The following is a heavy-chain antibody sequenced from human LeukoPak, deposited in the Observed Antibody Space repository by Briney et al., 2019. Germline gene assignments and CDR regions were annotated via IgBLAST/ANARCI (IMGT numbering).Heavy chain of an antibody. J-gene: IGHJ4*02. Sequence: PGGSLRLSCAASGFTFSSYAMHWVRQAPGKGLEWVAVISYDGSNKYYADSVKGRFTISRDNSKNTPYLQMNSLRAEDTAVYYCARDGPLRITMVRAHRKFDYWGQGTLVTVSS. V-gene: IGHV3-30-3*01. CDR3: ARDGPLRITMVRAHRKFDY. CDR2: ISYDGSNK. CDR1: GFTFSSYA. D-gene: IGHD3-10*01.